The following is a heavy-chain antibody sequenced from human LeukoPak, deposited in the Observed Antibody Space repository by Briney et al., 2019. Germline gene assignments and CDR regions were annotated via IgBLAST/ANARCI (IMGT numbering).Heavy chain of an antibody. J-gene: IGHJ6*03. Sequence: GRSLRLSCAASGFTFSSYGMHWVRQAPGKGLEWVAVISYDGSNKYYADSVKGRFTISRDNSKNTLYLQMNSLRAEDTAVYYCATTGATYYYGSGSYYNGNYYYYYMDVWGKGTTVTVSS. D-gene: IGHD3-10*01. CDR3: ATTGATYYYGSGSYYNGNYYYYYMDV. CDR1: GFTFSSYG. V-gene: IGHV3-30*03. CDR2: ISYDGSNK.